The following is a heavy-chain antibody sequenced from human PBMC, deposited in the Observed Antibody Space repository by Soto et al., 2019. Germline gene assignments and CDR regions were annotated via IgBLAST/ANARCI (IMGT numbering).Heavy chain of an antibody. CDR3: AGDVRVSGYYRSRPRLGMDV. CDR1: GGTFSSYT. V-gene: IGHV1-69*01. D-gene: IGHD3-3*01. Sequence: QVQLVQSGAEVKKPGSSVKVSCKASGGTFSSYTFNWVRQAPGQGLEWMGGIIPIFATVNYAQKFQGRVTITADESTSTAYMDLSSLSSEDTAIYYCAGDVRVSGYYRSRPRLGMDVWGQGTTVTVSS. CDR2: IIPIFATV. J-gene: IGHJ6*02.